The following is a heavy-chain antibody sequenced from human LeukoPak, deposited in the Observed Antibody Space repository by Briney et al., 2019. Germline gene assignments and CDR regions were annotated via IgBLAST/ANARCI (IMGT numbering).Heavy chain of an antibody. CDR3: ARGDYGGDYFDS. J-gene: IGHJ4*02. D-gene: IGHD4-23*01. CDR1: GFTFSDHY. CDR2: ISSGSTYT. Sequence: GGSLRLSCGASGFTFSDHYMSWIRQAPGKGLEWVSYISSGSTYTNYADSVEGRFTISRDNAKNSLYLQMNSLRAEDTAVYYCARGDYGGDYFDSWGQGTLVTVSS. V-gene: IGHV3-11*05.